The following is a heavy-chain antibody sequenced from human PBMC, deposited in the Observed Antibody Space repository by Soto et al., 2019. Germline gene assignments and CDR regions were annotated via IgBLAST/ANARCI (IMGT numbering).Heavy chain of an antibody. CDR1: GFTFSSSA. V-gene: IGHV3-23*01. Sequence: GGSLRLSCAASGFTFSSSAMNWVRQAPGKGLEWVSIISDSGGRTYYADSVRGRFTISRDNSKNTLYLRMNSLRAEDTAVYYCAKSLNINWKNWFDPWGQGTLVTVSS. CDR3: AKSLNINWKNWFDP. CDR2: ISDSGGRT. D-gene: IGHD1-1*01. J-gene: IGHJ5*02.